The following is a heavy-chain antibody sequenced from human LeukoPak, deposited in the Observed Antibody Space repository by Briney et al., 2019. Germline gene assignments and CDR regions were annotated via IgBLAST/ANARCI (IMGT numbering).Heavy chain of an antibody. CDR3: ARRGRYCSSTSCPGPYYYYMDV. Sequence: GGTLRLSCAASGFTFSSYGMHWVRQAPGKGLEWVAFIRYDGSNKYYADSVKGRFTISRDNSKNTLYLQMNSLRAEDTAVYYCARRGRYCSSTSCPGPYYYYMDVWGKGTTVTVSS. D-gene: IGHD2-2*01. J-gene: IGHJ6*03. CDR2: IRYDGSNK. V-gene: IGHV3-30*02. CDR1: GFTFSSYG.